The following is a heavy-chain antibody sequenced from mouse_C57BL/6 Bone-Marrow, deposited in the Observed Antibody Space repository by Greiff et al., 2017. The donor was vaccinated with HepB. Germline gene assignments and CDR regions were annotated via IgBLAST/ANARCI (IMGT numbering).Heavy chain of an antibody. CDR2: INPNNGGT. Sequence: VQLKESGPELVKPGASVKMSCKASGYTFTDYNMHWVKQSHGKSLEWIGYINPNNGGTSYNQKFKGKATLTVNKSSSTAYMELRSLTSEDSAVYYCAREGITTVVAEVDYWGQGTTLTVSS. CDR1: GYTFTDYN. V-gene: IGHV1-22*01. J-gene: IGHJ2*01. D-gene: IGHD1-1*01. CDR3: AREGITTVVAEVDY.